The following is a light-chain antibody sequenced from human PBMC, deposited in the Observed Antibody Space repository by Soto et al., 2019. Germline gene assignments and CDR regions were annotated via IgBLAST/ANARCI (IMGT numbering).Light chain of an antibody. Sequence: IVMPKYPATLSVSPGERATLSCRASQSVSSNLAWYQQKPGQAPRLLIYGASTRATGIPARFSGSGSGTEFTLTISSLQSEDFAVYYCQQYNNWITFGQGTRLEI. CDR3: QQYNNWIT. V-gene: IGKV3-15*01. J-gene: IGKJ5*01. CDR1: QSVSSN. CDR2: GAS.